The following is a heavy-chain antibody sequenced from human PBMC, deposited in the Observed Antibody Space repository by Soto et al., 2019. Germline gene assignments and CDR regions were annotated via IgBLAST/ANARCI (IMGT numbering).Heavy chain of an antibody. V-gene: IGHV4-39*01. CDR2: IYYSGGT. CDR1: GGSISSSSYY. CDR3: ASLANSGSYYYYYGMDV. Sequence: PSETLSLTCTVSGGSISSSSYYWGWIRQPPGKGLEWIGSIYYSGGTYYNPSLKSRVTISVDTSKNQFSLKLSSVTAADTAVYYCASLANSGSYYYYYGMDVWGQGTTVTVSS. J-gene: IGHJ6*02. D-gene: IGHD1-26*01.